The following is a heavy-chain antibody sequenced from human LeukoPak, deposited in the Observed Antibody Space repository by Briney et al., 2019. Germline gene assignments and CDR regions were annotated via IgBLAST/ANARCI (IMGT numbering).Heavy chain of an antibody. V-gene: IGHV4-59*13. CDR2: ISDSGNT. CDR1: GASMKNSS. Sequence: SSETLSLTCSVSGASMKNSSWSWIRQPPGKGLEWIGYISDSGNTNYNPSLKSRVTFSIDTSKGQFYLNLRSVTAADTALYFCARNRFYLTGAYYFDPWGRGTQVTVSS. D-gene: IGHD3-22*01. J-gene: IGHJ5*02. CDR3: ARNRFYLTGAYYFDP.